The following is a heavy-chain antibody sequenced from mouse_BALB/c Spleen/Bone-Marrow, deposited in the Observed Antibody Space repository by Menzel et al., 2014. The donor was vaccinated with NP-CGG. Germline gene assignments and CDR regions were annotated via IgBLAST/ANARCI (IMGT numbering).Heavy chain of an antibody. J-gene: IGHJ1*01. D-gene: IGHD1-1*01. CDR1: AYTFTSYW. V-gene: IGHV1-87*01. Sequence: VKLMESGAELARPGASVKLSCKASAYTFTSYWMQWVKQRPGQGLEWIGAIYPGDGDTRYTQKFKGKATLTADKSSSTAYMQLSSLASEDSAVYYCARGYYCGSTYGWYFDVWGAGTTVTVSS. CDR3: ARGYYCGSTYGWYFDV. CDR2: IYPGDGDT.